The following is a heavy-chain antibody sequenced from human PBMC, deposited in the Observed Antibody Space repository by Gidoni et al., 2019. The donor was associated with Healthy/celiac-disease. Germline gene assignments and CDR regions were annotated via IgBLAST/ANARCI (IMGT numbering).Heavy chain of an antibody. CDR2: ISWNSGSI. D-gene: IGHD6-13*01. J-gene: IGHJ4*02. CDR1: GFTFDDYA. Sequence: EVQLVESGGGLVQPGRSLSLSCAASGFTFDDYAMPWVRQAPGKGLEWVSGISWNSGSIGYADSVKGRFTISRDNAKNSLYLQMNSLRAEDTALYYCAKGLAAADYWGQGTLVTVSS. V-gene: IGHV3-9*01. CDR3: AKGLAAADY.